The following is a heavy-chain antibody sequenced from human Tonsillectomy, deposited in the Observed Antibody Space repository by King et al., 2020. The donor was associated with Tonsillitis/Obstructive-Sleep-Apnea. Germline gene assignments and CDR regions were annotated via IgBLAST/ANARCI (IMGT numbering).Heavy chain of an antibody. D-gene: IGHD2-15*01. V-gene: IGHV3-30*01. CDR2: ISFDGNNK. J-gene: IGHJ4*02. Sequence: VQLVASGGGVVQPGRSLRLSCAASGFTFRSYAMHWVRQAPGKGLEWVAIISFDGNNKYCADSVKGRFTISRDNSKNTLYLQMNSLRAEDTAVYFCASSAGEGHCSGGSCYPFLYWGQGSLVTVSS. CDR3: ASSAGEGHCSGGSCYPFLY. CDR1: GFTFRSYA.